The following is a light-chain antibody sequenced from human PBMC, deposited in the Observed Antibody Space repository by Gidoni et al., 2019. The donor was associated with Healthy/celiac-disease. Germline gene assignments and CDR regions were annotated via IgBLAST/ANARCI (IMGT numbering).Light chain of an antibody. CDR1: SSDVGGYNY. J-gene: IGLJ2*01. V-gene: IGLV2-8*01. CDR3: SSYAGSNNLV. Sequence: QSALTPPPSASGSPGQSVTISCTGTSSDVGGYNYVSWYQQHPGKAPKLMIYEVSKRPSGVPDRFSGSKSGNTASLTVSGLQAEDEADYYCSSYAGSNNLVFGGGTKLTVI. CDR2: EVS.